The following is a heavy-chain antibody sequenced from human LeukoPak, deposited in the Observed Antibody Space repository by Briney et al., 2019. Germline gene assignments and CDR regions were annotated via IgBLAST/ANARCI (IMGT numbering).Heavy chain of an antibody. CDR1: GGSIISYL. D-gene: IGHD3-10*01. V-gene: IGHV4-4*07. CDR3: ARFYSGSGLGVLDC. Sequence: PSETLSLTCTVSGGSIISYLWSWIRQPAGKGLEWIGRIHSSDTNYNPSLKSRVTISVDTSKNQFSLKLSPVTAADTAVYYCARFYSGSGLGVLDCWGQGTLVTVSS. J-gene: IGHJ4*02. CDR2: IHSSDT.